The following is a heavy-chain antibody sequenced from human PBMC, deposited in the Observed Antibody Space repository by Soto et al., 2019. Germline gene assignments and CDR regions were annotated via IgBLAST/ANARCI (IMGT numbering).Heavy chain of an antibody. CDR3: AHRRGFGELLY. CDR1: GFSLRSSGVG. V-gene: IGHV2-5*02. Sequence: QITLKESGPPLVKPTQTLTLTCTFSGFSLRSSGVGVGWIRQPPGKALEWLALIYGDDNHRYSPSLKNRLTXSXXTSKNQVVLTMTDMDPVDTATSYCAHRRGFGELLYWGQGIVVTVSS. D-gene: IGHD3-10*01. J-gene: IGHJ4*02. CDR2: IYGDDNH.